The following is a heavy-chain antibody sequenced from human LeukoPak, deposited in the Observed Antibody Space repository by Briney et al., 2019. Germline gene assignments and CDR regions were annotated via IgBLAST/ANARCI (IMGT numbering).Heavy chain of an antibody. CDR3: AKDLIRVRGVIRDYYYYYGMDV. D-gene: IGHD3-10*01. Sequence: PGGSLRLSFAASGFTLSSYSMHWGRQAPGKGVGGVAVISYDGSNKYYADSVKGRFTISRDNSKSTLYLQMNSLRAEDTAVYYCAKDLIRVRGVIRDYYYYYGMDVWGQGTTVTVSS. V-gene: IGHV3-30*04. CDR1: GFTLSSYS. J-gene: IGHJ6*02. CDR2: ISYDGSNK.